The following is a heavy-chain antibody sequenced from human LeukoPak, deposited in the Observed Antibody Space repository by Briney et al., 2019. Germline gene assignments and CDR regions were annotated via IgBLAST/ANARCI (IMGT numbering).Heavy chain of an antibody. D-gene: IGHD3-10*01. Sequence: PSETLSLTCTVSGYSISRGYYWGWIRQPPGKGLEWIGSIYHSGKTYYNPSLKSRVTISVDTSKNQFSLKLSSVTAADTAVYYCARDYRARKITMVRGASRAWFDPWGQGTLVTVSS. J-gene: IGHJ5*02. CDR1: GYSISRGYY. CDR2: IYHSGKT. V-gene: IGHV4-38-2*02. CDR3: ARDYRARKITMVRGASRAWFDP.